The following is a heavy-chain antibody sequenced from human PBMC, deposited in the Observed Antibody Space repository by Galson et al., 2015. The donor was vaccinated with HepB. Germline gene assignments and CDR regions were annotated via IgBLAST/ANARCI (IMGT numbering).Heavy chain of an antibody. CDR2: INPNSGGT. D-gene: IGHD5-18*01. CDR3: ARDLDTAMVSGDY. CDR1: GYTFTGYY. J-gene: IGHJ4*02. Sequence: SVKVSCKASGYTFTGYYMHWVRQAPGQGLEWMGRINPNSGGTNYAQKFQGRVTMTRDTSISTAYMELSRLRSDDTAVYYCARDLDTAMVSGDYWGQGALVTVSS. V-gene: IGHV1-2*06.